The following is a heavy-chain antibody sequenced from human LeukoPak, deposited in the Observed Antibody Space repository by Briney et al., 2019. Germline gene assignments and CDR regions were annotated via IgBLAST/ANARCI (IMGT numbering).Heavy chain of an antibody. Sequence: SETLSLTCAVYGGSFSGYYWSWIRQPPGKGLEWIGEINHSGSTNYNPSLKSRVAISVDTSKNQFSLKLSSLTAADTAIYYCARGIESYGDYGYWGQGILVTVSS. CDR1: GGSFSGYY. J-gene: IGHJ4*02. D-gene: IGHD4-17*01. CDR2: INHSGST. CDR3: ARGIESYGDYGY. V-gene: IGHV4-34*01.